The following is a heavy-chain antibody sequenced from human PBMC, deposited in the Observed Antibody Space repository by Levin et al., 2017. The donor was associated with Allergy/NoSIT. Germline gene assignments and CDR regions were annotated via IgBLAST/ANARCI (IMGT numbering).Heavy chain of an antibody. CDR1: GGSISSGSYY. J-gene: IGHJ4*02. D-gene: IGHD3-10*01. CDR3: ARAEVGSEH. CDR2: IYSSGSA. V-gene: IGHV4-61*02. Sequence: TSSDTLSLTCKVSGGSISSGSYYWSWIRQPAAKGLEWIGRIYSSGSANYNPSLKSRVTISVDTSKNQFSLKLSSVTAADTAVYYCARAEVGSEHWGQGTLVTVSS.